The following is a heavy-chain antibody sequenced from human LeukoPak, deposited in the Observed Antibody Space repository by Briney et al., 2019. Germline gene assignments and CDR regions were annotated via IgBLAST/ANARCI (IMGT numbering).Heavy chain of an antibody. V-gene: IGHV3-73*01. Sequence: LSGGSLRLSCAASGFNFSASAMHWVRQASGKGLEWVGRIRSKTHSYATSYAASVTGRFSISRDDSKNTAYLQMGSLTTEDTAMYYCTRRSIAPTTTEDYWGQGTLVTVSS. J-gene: IGHJ4*02. D-gene: IGHD1-7*01. CDR2: IRSKTHSYAT. CDR1: GFNFSASA. CDR3: TRRSIAPTTTEDY.